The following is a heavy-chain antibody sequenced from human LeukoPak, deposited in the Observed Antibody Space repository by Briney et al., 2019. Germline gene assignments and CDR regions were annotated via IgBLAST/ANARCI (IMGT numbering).Heavy chain of an antibody. D-gene: IGHD6-13*01. Sequence: SVKVSCKASGGTFSSYAITWVRQAPGQGLEWMGGIIPIFGTTNYAQKFQGRVTITADESTSTAYMELSSLRSEDTAVYYCARPIAAAGIGGAAFDIWGQGTMVTVSS. CDR2: IIPIFGTT. V-gene: IGHV1-69*13. J-gene: IGHJ3*02. CDR1: GGTFSSYA. CDR3: ARPIAAAGIGGAAFDI.